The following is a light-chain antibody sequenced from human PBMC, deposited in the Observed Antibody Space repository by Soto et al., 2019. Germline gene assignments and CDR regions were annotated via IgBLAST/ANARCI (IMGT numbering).Light chain of an antibody. CDR2: DVS. J-gene: IGLJ1*01. Sequence: QSVLTQPASVSGSPGQSITISCTGTSSEVGGYNYVSWYQQHPGKAPKLMIYDVSNRPSEVSNRFSGSKSGNTASLTISGLQAEDEADYYCSSYTSSSTLVFGTGTKVTVL. CDR3: SSYTSSSTLV. V-gene: IGLV2-14*01. CDR1: SSEVGGYNY.